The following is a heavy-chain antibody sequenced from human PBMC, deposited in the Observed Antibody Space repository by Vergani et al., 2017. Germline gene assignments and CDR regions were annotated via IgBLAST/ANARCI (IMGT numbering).Heavy chain of an antibody. D-gene: IGHD5-18*01. J-gene: IGHJ4*02. V-gene: IGHV3-23*01. CDR2: ISGSGGST. Sequence: EVQLLESGGGLVQPGGSLRLSCAASGFTFSSYAMSWVRQAPGKGLEWVSDISGSGGSTYYADSVKGRFTISRDNSKNTLYLQMNSLRAEDTTGYYCAKETTRGRAWIQLWQIDYWGQGTLVTVSS. CDR3: AKETTRGRAWIQLWQIDY. CDR1: GFTFSSYA.